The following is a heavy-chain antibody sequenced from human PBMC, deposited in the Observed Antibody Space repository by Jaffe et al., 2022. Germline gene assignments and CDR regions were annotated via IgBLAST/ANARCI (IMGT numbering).Heavy chain of an antibody. CDR3: ATVYSYYMDV. V-gene: IGHV3-48*04. Sequence: EVQLVESGGGLVQPGESLRLSCAASGFTFSTYSMSWVRQAPGKGLEWVSYITSSTSKTDYADSVKGRFTISRDNAKNSLYLQMNSLRAEDTAVYYCATVYSYYMDVWGKGTTVTVSS. J-gene: IGHJ6*03. CDR2: ITSSTSKT. CDR1: GFTFSTYS.